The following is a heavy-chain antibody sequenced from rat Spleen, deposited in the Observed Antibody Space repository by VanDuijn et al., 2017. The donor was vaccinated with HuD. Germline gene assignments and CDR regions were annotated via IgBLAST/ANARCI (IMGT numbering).Heavy chain of an antibody. J-gene: IGHJ1*01. Sequence: EVQLVESGGGLVQPGRSLKLSCAASGFTFSDYAMAWVRQAPKKGLEWVATISYDGSSTYYRDSVKGRFTISRDNAKSTLYLQMDSLRSEDTATYYCTTDYGGYWYFDFWGPGTMVTVSS. V-gene: IGHV5-7*01. D-gene: IGHD1-11*01. CDR2: ISYDGSST. CDR1: GFTFSDYA. CDR3: TTDYGGYWYFDF.